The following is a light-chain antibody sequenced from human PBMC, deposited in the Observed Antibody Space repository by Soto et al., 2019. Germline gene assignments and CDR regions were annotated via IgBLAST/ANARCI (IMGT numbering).Light chain of an antibody. CDR1: QSVSSY. V-gene: IGKV3-11*01. CDR3: QQSSNWQT. J-gene: IGKJ1*01. CDR2: DAS. Sequence: EIVLTQSPATLSLSPGERATLSCRASQSVSSYLAWYQQKPGQAPRLLIYDASNRATGIPARFSGSGSGTDFTLTISSLEAEDVAVYYYQQSSNWQTFGQGTKVEIK.